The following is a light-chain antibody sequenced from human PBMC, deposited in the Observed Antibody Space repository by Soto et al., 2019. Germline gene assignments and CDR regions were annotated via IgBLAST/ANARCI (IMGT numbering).Light chain of an antibody. Sequence: DIQMTQSPSTLSATVGDRVTITCRASQSISSWLAWYQQKPGSAPRLLIHKASTLETGVPSRFSGSGSGTEFTLTISSLQPDDSATYYCQQYSSFSLTFGQGNK. J-gene: IGKJ1*01. CDR2: KAS. CDR1: QSISSW. CDR3: QQYSSFSLT. V-gene: IGKV1-5*03.